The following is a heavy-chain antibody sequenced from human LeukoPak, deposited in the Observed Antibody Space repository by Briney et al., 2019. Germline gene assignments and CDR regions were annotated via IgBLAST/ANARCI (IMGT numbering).Heavy chain of an antibody. CDR3: ARDLSVISAKGSAFDI. D-gene: IGHD4-11*01. CDR1: GGSISSGGYY. J-gene: IGHJ3*02. V-gene: IGHV4-31*03. CDR2: IYYSGST. Sequence: SETLSLTCTVSGGSISSGGYYWSWIRRHPGKGLEWIGYIYYSGSTYYNPSLKSRVTISVDTSKNQFSLKLSSATAADTAVYYCARDLSVISAKGSAFDIWGQGTMVTVSS.